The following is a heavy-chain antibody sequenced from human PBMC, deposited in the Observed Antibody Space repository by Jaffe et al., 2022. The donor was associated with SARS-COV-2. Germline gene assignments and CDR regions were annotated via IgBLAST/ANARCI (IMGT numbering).Heavy chain of an antibody. V-gene: IGHV1-18*01. CDR3: ARAYSATSPSDRLDS. D-gene: IGHD2-15*01. CDR2: ISPYGNT. CDR1: GYSFSSYG. Sequence: QVQLVQSGAEVKKPGASVRVSCKTSGYSFSSYGISWVRQAPGQGLEWMGWISPYGNTKYAQNVQGRVTLTTDTSARIAYMELRSLTSDDTAVYFCARAYSATSPSDRLDSWGQGTLVTVSS. J-gene: IGHJ4*02.